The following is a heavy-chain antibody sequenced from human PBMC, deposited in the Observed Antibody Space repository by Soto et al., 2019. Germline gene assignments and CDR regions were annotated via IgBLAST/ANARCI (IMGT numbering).Heavy chain of an antibody. V-gene: IGHV3-30*18. CDR3: AKDRGDYSRSFDY. CDR1: GFTFSSYG. D-gene: IGHD4-4*01. CDR2: ISYDGSNK. J-gene: IGHJ4*02. Sequence: GGSLRLSCAASGFTFSSYGMHWVRQAPGKGLEWVAVISYDGSNKYYADSVKGRFTISRDNSKNTLYLQMNSLRAEDTAVYYCAKDRGDYSRSFDYWGQGTLVTVSS.